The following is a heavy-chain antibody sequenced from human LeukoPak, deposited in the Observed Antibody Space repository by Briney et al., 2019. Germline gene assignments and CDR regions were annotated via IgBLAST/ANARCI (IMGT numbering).Heavy chain of an antibody. CDR1: GFTFSDYY. D-gene: IGHD4-23*01. CDR3: ARDHYGSNSLDY. Sequence: GGSLRLSCAASGFTFSDYYMSWVRQAPGKGLEWLSYISRRGNTIYYAGSVRGRFTVSRDNAQSSLYLQMNSLRAEDTAVYYCARDHYGSNSLDYWGQGTLVTVSS. CDR2: ISRRGNTI. V-gene: IGHV3-11*04. J-gene: IGHJ4*02.